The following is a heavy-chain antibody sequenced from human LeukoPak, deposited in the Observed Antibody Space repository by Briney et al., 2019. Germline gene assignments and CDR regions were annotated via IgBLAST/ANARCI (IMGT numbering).Heavy chain of an antibody. CDR2: IYYSGTT. V-gene: IGHV4-59*06. CDR1: GGSISNYY. CDR3: ARWVTTLSFDY. D-gene: IGHD4-11*01. J-gene: IGHJ4*02. Sequence: SETLSLTCTVSGGSISNYYWTWIRQHPGKGLEWIGYIYYSGTTYYNPSLKSRVIISVDTSKNQFSLKLSSVTAADTAVYYCARWVTTLSFDYWGQGALVTVSS.